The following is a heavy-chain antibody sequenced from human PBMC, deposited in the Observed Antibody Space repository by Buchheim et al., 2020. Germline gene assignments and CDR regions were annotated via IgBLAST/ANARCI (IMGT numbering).Heavy chain of an antibody. D-gene: IGHD4-11*01. CDR1: GFTFSSYA. J-gene: IGHJ5*02. Sequence: EVQLLESGGGLVQPGGSLRLSCAASGFTFSSYAMIWVRLTAGKGLEWVSAISGSGGSTYYADSVKGRFTISRDNSKNTLSLQMNSLRAEDTAVYYCAKDRFTVTTINWFDPWGQGTL. CDR2: ISGSGGST. CDR3: AKDRFTVTTINWFDP. V-gene: IGHV3-23*01.